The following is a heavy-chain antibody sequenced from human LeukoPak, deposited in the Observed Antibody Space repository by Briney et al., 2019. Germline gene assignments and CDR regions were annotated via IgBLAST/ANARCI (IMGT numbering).Heavy chain of an antibody. D-gene: IGHD6-6*01. CDR1: GASITTYY. CDR2: IYHSGST. J-gene: IGHJ4*02. V-gene: IGHV4-59*01. CDR3: AREYSTSSEGDYFDY. Sequence: SETLSLTCTVSGASITTYYWTWIRQPPGKGLEWTGYIYHSGSTNYNPSLKSRVTISLDTSRNQLSLRLSSVTAADTAVYFCAREYSTSSEGDYFDYWGQGSLVTVSS.